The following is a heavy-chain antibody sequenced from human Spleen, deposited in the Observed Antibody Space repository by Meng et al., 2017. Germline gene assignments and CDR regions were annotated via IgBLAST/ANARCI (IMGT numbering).Heavy chain of an antibody. Sequence: GESLKISCAASGFTFSNAWMTWVRQAPGKGLEWVAVISYDGSNKYYADSVKGRFTISRDNAKNSLYLQMNSLRAEDTAVYYCARGFYVDTRYWGQGTLVPSPQ. CDR1: GFTFSNAW. CDR3: ARGFYVDTRY. J-gene: IGHJ4*02. V-gene: IGHV3-30*07. D-gene: IGHD5-18*01. CDR2: ISYDGSNK.